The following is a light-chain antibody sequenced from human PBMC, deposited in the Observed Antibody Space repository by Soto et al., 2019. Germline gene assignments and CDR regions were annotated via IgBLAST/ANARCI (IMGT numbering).Light chain of an antibody. CDR1: SSDVWSNDL. J-gene: IGLJ1*01. Sequence: QSALSQPASVSGSPGQSITLYCTGTSSDVWSNDLVSWYQQHQGKAPKLMIYEVSKRPSGISNRFSGSKSGNTASLTISGLQAEDEGDYYCCSYVGRSDSYVFGAGTKLAVL. V-gene: IGLV2-23*02. CDR2: EVS. CDR3: CSYVGRSDSYV.